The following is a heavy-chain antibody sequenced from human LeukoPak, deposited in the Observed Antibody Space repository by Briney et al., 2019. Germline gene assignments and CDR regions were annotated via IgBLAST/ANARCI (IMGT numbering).Heavy chain of an antibody. J-gene: IGHJ4*02. V-gene: IGHV1-8*03. CDR3: ARGIGYCSGGSCYSY. CDR1: GGTFSSYA. Sequence: ASVKVSCKASGGTFSSYAISWVRQAPGQGLEWMGWMNPNSGNTGYAQKFQGRVTITRNTSISTAYMELSSLRSEDTAVYYCARGIGYCSGGSCYSYWGQGTLVTASS. CDR2: MNPNSGNT. D-gene: IGHD2-15*01.